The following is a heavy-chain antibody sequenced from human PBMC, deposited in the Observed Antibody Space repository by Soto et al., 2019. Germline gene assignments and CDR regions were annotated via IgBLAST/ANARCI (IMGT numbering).Heavy chain of an antibody. CDR1: GGSISSYY. J-gene: IGHJ6*03. CDR2: IYYSGST. Sequence: SETLSLTCTVSGGSISSYYWSWIRQPPGKGLEWIGYIYYSGSTNYNPSLKSRVTISVDTSKNQFSLKLSSVTAADTAVYYCGRKSYYDYCMDVWGKGTTVTVSS. V-gene: IGHV4-59*01. CDR3: GRKSYYDYCMDV.